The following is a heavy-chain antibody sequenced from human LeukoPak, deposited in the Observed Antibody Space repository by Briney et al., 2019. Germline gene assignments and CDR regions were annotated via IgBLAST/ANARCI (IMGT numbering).Heavy chain of an antibody. CDR1: GYSISSGYY. V-gene: IGHV4-38-2*01. J-gene: IGHJ4*02. Sequence: PSETLSLTCAVSGYSISSGYYWGWIRQPPGKGLEWIGSIYHSGSTYYNPSPKSRVTISVDTSKNQFSLKLSSVTAADTAVYYCARLSSSSLFDYWGQGTLVTVSS. CDR2: IYHSGST. CDR3: ARLSSSSLFDY. D-gene: IGHD6-6*01.